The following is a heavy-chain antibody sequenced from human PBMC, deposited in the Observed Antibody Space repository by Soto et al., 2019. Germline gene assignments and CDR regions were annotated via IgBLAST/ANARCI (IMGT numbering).Heavy chain of an antibody. J-gene: IGHJ4*02. CDR1: GGSFSRNA. CDR2: IIPMFPTT. Sequence: SVKVSCKASGGSFSRNAIHWVRQAPGQGLEWMGGIIPMFPTTNYAQKFKGRVTITADESTTTAFMELRSLRSEDTAIYYCARDGSSADYGDWGQGTLVTVSS. V-gene: IGHV1-69*13. D-gene: IGHD3-10*01. CDR3: ARDGSSADYGD.